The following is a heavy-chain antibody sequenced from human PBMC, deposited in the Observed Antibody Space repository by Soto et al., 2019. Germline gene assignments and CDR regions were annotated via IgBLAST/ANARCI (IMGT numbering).Heavy chain of an antibody. D-gene: IGHD6-6*01. CDR1: GFTFSSYA. J-gene: IGHJ4*02. CDR3: AEGYGGSSSTY. Sequence: GGSLRLSCAASGFTFSSYAMSWVRQAPGKGLEWVSTISGSGGSTDIADSVKGRFTISRDNSKNTLYLQMNSLRAEDTAVYYGAEGYGGSSSTYWGQGTLVTVSS. CDR2: ISGSGGST. V-gene: IGHV3-23*01.